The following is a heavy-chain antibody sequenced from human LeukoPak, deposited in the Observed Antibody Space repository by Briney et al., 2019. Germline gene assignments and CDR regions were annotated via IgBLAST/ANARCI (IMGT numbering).Heavy chain of an antibody. CDR3: AIGTNIAAAGDY. CDR1: GYTFTSYD. D-gene: IGHD6-13*01. J-gene: IGHJ4*02. V-gene: IGHV1-8*01. CDR2: MNPNSGNT. Sequence: GASVKVSCKASGYTFTSYDINWVRQATGQGLEWMGWMNPNSGNTGYAQKFQGRVTMTRNTSISTAYMEQSSLRSEDTAVYYCAIGTNIAAAGDYWGQGTLVTVSS.